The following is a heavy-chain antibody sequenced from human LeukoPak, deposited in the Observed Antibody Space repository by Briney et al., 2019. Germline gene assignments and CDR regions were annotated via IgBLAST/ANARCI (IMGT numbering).Heavy chain of an antibody. V-gene: IGHV4-59*01. CDR2: IYYSGST. J-gene: IGHJ5*02. Sequence: SETLSLTCTVSGGSISSYYWSWIRQPPGKGLEWIGYIYYSGSTNYNPPLKSRVTISVNTSKNQFSLKLSSVTAADTAVYYCARAHGGWYGYNWFDPWGQGTLVTVSS. CDR3: ARAHGGWYGYNWFDP. CDR1: GGSISSYY. D-gene: IGHD6-19*01.